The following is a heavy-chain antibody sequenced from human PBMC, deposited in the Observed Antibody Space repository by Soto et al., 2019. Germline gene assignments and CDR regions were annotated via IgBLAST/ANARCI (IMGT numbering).Heavy chain of an antibody. D-gene: IGHD2-2*01. CDR2: IIPIFGTA. CDR3: ASGPLGLRRGYQLLLDY. CDR1: GGTFSSYA. V-gene: IGHV1-69*12. J-gene: IGHJ4*02. Sequence: QVQLVQSGAEVKKPGSSVNVSCKASGGTFSSYAISWVRQAPGQGLEWMGGIIPIFGTANYAQKFQGRVTITADESTSTAYMELSSLRSEDTAVYYCASGPLGLRRGYQLLLDYWGQGTLVTVSS.